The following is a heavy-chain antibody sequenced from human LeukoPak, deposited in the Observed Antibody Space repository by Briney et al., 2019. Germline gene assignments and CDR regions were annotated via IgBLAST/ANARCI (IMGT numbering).Heavy chain of an antibody. Sequence: GVSLRLSCAASGFTYSHYGTHWVRQAPAKALEWVAVIWYDESNKYYADSVKGRFTMSRDNSKNTLYLQMNSLRAEDTAVYYCARDSSSGVRYFDYWGQGTLVTVSS. D-gene: IGHD6-25*01. CDR2: IWYDESNK. V-gene: IGHV3-33*01. CDR1: GFTYSHYG. CDR3: ARDSSSGVRYFDY. J-gene: IGHJ4*02.